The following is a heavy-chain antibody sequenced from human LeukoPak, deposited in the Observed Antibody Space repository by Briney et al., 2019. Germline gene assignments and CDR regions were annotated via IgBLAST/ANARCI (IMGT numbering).Heavy chain of an antibody. Sequence: PGGSLRLSCAAPGFTFSSYWMHWVRQAPGKGLVWVSRINSDGSVTNYADSVKGRFTISRDNAKNTLYLQMNSLRGEDTAVYYCARVPNWFDPWGQGTLVTVPS. CDR1: GFTFSSYW. V-gene: IGHV3-74*01. J-gene: IGHJ5*02. CDR2: INSDGSVT. CDR3: ARVPNWFDP.